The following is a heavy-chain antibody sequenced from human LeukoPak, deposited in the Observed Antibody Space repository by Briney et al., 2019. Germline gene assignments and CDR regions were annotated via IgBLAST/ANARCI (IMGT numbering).Heavy chain of an antibody. CDR3: ARDWGYDAFDI. CDR2: ISSSSSTI. V-gene: IGHV3-48*04. Sequence: GGSLRLSCAASGFTFSSYSMNWVRQAPGKGLEWVSYISSSSSTIYYADSVKGRFTISRDNAKNSLYLQMNSLRAEDTAVYYCARDWGYDAFDIWGQGTMVTVSS. CDR1: GFTFSSYS. J-gene: IGHJ3*02. D-gene: IGHD3-16*01.